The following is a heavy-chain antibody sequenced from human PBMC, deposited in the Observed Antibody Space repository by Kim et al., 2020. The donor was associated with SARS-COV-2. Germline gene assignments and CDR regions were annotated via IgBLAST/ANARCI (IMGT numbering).Heavy chain of an antibody. Sequence: GESLKISCKGSGYSFISYWIHWVRQMPGKGLEWMGRIDPSDSYTNYSPSFQGHVSISADKSIKTAYLQWGGLKASDTAMYYCASRRGLAAFDIWGPGTLV. CDR1: GYSFISYW. D-gene: IGHD6-19*01. V-gene: IGHV5-10-1*01. J-gene: IGHJ3*02. CDR3: ASRRGLAAFDI. CDR2: IDPSDSYT.